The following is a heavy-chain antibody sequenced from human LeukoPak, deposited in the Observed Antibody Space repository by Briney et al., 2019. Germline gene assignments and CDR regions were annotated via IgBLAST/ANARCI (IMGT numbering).Heavy chain of an antibody. CDR2: IWYDGSNK. Sequence: GGSLRLSCAASGFTFSSDAMYWVRQAPGKGLEWVAVIWYDGSNKYYADSVKGRFTISRDNSKNTLYLQMNSLRAEDTAVYYCARDSTAVVVPAAMLFYYYYYGMDVWGQGTTVTVSS. CDR3: ARDSTAVVVPAAMLFYYYYYGMDV. V-gene: IGHV3-33*08. J-gene: IGHJ6*02. D-gene: IGHD2-2*01. CDR1: GFTFSSDA.